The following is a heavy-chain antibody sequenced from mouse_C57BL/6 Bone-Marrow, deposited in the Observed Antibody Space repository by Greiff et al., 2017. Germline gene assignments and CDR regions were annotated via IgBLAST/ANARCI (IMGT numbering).Heavy chain of an antibody. CDR2: IHPNSGST. V-gene: IGHV1-64*01. J-gene: IGHJ3*01. D-gene: IGHD1-1*01. CDR3: ARPYYYGSSYTAWFAY. CDR1: GYTFTSYW. Sequence: QVQLQQPGAELVKPGASVKLSCKASGYTFTSYWMHWVKQRPGQGLEWIGMIHPNSGSTNYNEKFKSKATLTVDKSSSTAYMQLSSLTSEDSAVYYCARPYYYGSSYTAWFAYWGQGTLVTVSA.